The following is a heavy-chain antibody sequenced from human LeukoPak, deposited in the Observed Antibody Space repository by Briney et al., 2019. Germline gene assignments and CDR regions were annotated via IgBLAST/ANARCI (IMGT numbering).Heavy chain of an antibody. V-gene: IGHV3-49*03. CDR3: TRDGLGYCSGGSCGSAEYFQH. CDR2: IRSKAYGGTT. D-gene: IGHD2-15*01. CDR1: GFTFGDYA. J-gene: IGHJ1*01. Sequence: GGSLRLSCTASGFTFGDYAMSWFRQAPGKGLEWVGFIRSKAYGGTTEYAASVKGRVAISRDDSESIAYLQMNSLKTEDTAVYYCTRDGLGYCSGGSCGSAEYFQHWGQGTLVTVSS.